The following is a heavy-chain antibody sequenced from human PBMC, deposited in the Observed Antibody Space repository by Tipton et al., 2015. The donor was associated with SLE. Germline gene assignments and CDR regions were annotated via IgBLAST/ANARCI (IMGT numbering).Heavy chain of an antibody. CDR2: TSTFNGKT. CDR1: GYTFTTYG. Sequence: QSGPEVKKPGASVKVSCKASGYTFTTYGVSWVRQAPGQGLEWMGWTSTFNGKTNYSQNFQGRVTMTTDTSTSTAYMELRSLRSDDPAVYFCAREHFYESSGYYLGLYYFDYWGQRTLVSVSS. J-gene: IGHJ4*02. V-gene: IGHV1-18*01. CDR3: AREHFYESSGYYLGLYYFDY. D-gene: IGHD3-22*01.